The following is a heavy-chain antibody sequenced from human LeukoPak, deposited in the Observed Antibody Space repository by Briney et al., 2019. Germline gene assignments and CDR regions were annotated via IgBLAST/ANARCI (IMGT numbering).Heavy chain of an antibody. J-gene: IGHJ4*02. V-gene: IGHV3-74*03. D-gene: IGHD5-24*01. CDR1: GFTLSSYW. CDR3: VRGRNYWHGMDY. Sequence: GGSLRLSCAASGFTLSSYWIHWVPQAPGKGLVWVSRSNSDGSITQYADSVKGRFTISRDNAKNTIYLQMNSLRAEDTAVYYYVRGRNYWHGMDYWGKGTLVTVSA. CDR2: SNSDGSIT.